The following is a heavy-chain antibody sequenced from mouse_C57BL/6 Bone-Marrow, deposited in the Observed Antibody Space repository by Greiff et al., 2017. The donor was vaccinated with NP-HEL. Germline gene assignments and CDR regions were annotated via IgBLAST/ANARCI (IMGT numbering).Heavy chain of an antibody. Sequence: VQLQQSGAELARPGASVKLSCKASGYTFTRYGISWVKQRTGPGLEWIGEIYPRSGNTYYNEKFKGKATLTADKSSSTAYMELRSLTSEDSAVYFCARLPVITTVVPWGQGTTLTVSS. J-gene: IGHJ2*01. CDR2: IYPRSGNT. V-gene: IGHV1-81*01. CDR1: GYTFTRYG. D-gene: IGHD1-1*01. CDR3: ARLPVITTVVP.